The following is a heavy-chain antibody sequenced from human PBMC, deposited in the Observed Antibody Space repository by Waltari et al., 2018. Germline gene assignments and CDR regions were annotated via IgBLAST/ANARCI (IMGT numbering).Heavy chain of an antibody. J-gene: IGHJ6*03. CDR1: GFTFSSYS. CDR3: ARDWGGVCSGGSCQYDYHYYYMDV. Sequence: EVQLVESGGGLVKPGGSLRLSCAASGFTFSSYSMNGVRQAPGKGLEWVSSISSSSSYIYYADSVKGRFTISRDNAKNSLYLQMNSLRAEDTAVYYCARDWGGVCSGGSCQYDYHYYYMDVWGKGTTVTISS. D-gene: IGHD2-15*01. CDR2: ISSSSSYI. V-gene: IGHV3-21*01.